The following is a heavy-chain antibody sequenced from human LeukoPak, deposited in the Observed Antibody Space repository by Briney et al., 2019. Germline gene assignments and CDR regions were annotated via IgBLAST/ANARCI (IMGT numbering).Heavy chain of an antibody. D-gene: IGHD1-26*01. J-gene: IGHJ6*03. CDR1: GGSISSSNW. Sequence: SETLSLTCAVSGGSISSSNWWSWVRQPAGKGLEWIGRVYTNGGTNYSPSLKSRVTISIDTAKNQFSLRVRSVTAADTAIYYCAGGHSGSSAKILYYYYMDVWGKGTTVTVSS. CDR3: AGGHSGSSAKILYYYYMDV. V-gene: IGHV4-4*02. CDR2: VYTNGGT.